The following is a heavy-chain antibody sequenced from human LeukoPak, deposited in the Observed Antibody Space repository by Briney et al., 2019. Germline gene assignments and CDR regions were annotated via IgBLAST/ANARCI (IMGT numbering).Heavy chain of an antibody. V-gene: IGHV1-2*02. J-gene: IGHJ5*02. CDR1: GYTFTGYY. CDR2: INPNSGGT. D-gene: IGHD6-19*01. CDR3: ARVVLSTVAGPTRAYNWFDP. Sequence: ASVKVSCKASGYTFTGYYVHWVRQAPGQGLEWMGWINPNSGGTNCAQKFQGRVTMTRDTSISTAYMELSRLRSDDTAVYYCARVVLSTVAGPTRAYNWFDPWGQGTLVTVSS.